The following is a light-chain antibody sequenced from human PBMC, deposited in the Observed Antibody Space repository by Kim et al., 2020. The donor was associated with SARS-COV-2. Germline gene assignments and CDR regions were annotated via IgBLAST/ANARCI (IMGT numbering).Light chain of an antibody. CDR1: SSNIGAGYD. J-gene: IGLJ2*01. CDR2: GNS. Sequence: QSVTNSCTGSSSNIGAGYDVHWYQQLPGTAPKLLIYGNSNRPSGVPDRFSGSKSGTSASLAITGLQAEDEADYYCQSYDSSLSGSVFGGGTQLTVL. CDR3: QSYDSSLSGSV. V-gene: IGLV1-40*01.